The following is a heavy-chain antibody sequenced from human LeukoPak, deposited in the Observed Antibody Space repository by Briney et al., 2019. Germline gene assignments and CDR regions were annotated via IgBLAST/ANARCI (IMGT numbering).Heavy chain of an antibody. Sequence: SVTVSCTASGGTFSSYAISWVRQAPGQGLEWMGGIIPIFGTANYAQKFQGRVTITAYESTSTAYMELSSLRSEDTAVYYCARVPDYYDSTNWFDPWGQGTLVTVSS. J-gene: IGHJ5*02. D-gene: IGHD3-22*01. CDR3: ARVPDYYDSTNWFDP. CDR1: GGTFSSYA. CDR2: IIPIFGTA. V-gene: IGHV1-69*13.